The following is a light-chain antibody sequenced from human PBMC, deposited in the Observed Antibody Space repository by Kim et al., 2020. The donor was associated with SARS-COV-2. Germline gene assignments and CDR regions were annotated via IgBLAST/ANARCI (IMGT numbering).Light chain of an antibody. Sequence: IQMTQSPSSLSASVGDRVTITCRASQNIKSHLNWYHQKPGRAPKLLIYAASTLQGGVPSRFSGSGSDTDFTLTISSLQPEDVATYYCQQAYDSPFTFGAGTKVDIK. CDR2: AAS. V-gene: IGKV1-39*01. CDR3: QQAYDSPFT. CDR1: QNIKSH. J-gene: IGKJ3*01.